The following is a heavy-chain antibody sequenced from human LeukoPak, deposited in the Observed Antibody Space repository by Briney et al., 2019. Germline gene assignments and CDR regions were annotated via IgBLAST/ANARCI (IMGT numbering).Heavy chain of an antibody. CDR1: GYTFTGYY. V-gene: IGHV1-2*02. CDR2: INPNSGGT. CDR3: ARVKVDS. J-gene: IGHJ4*02. Sequence: ASVKVSCTASGYTFTGYYMHWVRQAPGQGLEWMGWINPNSGGTNYVQTFQGRVTMTRDTSINTAYMELSSLRSDDTAIYYCARVKVDSWGQGTLVTVSP.